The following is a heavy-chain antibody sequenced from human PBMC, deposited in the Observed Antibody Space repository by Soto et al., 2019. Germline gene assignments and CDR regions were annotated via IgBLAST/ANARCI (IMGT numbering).Heavy chain of an antibody. CDR1: GFTFSDYY. D-gene: IGHD2-15*01. J-gene: IGHJ3*02. V-gene: IGHV3-11*01. CDR3: ARAYSDAFDI. CDR2: ISSSGPGI. Sequence: GGSLRLSCAASGFTFSDYYMTWIRQAPGKGLEWVAYISSSGPGIYYPDSVKGRFTISRDNAKNPLYLQVSSLRAEDTAVYYCARAYSDAFDIWGQGTMVTVSS.